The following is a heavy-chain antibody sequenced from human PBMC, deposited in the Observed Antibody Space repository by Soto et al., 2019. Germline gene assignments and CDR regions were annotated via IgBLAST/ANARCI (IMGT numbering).Heavy chain of an antibody. CDR3: ARDLPSASGASAFDI. D-gene: IGHD2-2*01. CDR2: IKQDGSEK. CDR1: GFTFSSYW. V-gene: IGHV3-7*01. Sequence: GGSLRLSCAASGFTFSSYWMSWVRQAPGKGLEWVANIKQDGSEKYYVDSVKGRFTISRDNAKNSLYLQMNSLRAEDTAVYYSARDLPSASGASAFDIWGQGTMVTVSS. J-gene: IGHJ3*02.